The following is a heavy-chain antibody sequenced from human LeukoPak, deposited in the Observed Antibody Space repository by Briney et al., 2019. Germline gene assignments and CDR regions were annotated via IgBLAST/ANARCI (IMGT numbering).Heavy chain of an antibody. V-gene: IGHV3-7*01. CDR3: ASITMVEDYFDY. CDR1: GFTFGSYW. CDR2: IKHDGSEK. Sequence: GGSLRLSCGASGFTFGSYWMSWVRQAPGKGLEWVASIKHDGSEKYYVDSVRGRFTISRDNAKNSLYLQLNSLRVEDTAVYYCASITMVEDYFDYWGQGTLVTVSS. J-gene: IGHJ4*02. D-gene: IGHD3-10*01.